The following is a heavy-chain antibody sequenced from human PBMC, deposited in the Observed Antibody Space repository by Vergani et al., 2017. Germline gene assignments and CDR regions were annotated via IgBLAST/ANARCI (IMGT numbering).Heavy chain of an antibody. CDR1: GYTLTELS. CDR2: FDPEDGET. D-gene: IGHD3-10*01. J-gene: IGHJ3*02. Sequence: QVQLVQSGAEVKKPGASVKVSCKVSGYTLTELSMHWVRQAPGKGLEWMGGFDPEDGETTYAQKFQGRVTMTEDTSTDTAYMELSSLRSEDTAVYYCAIFITMVRGVGDAFDIWGQGTMVTVSS. V-gene: IGHV1-24*01. CDR3: AIFITMVRGVGDAFDI.